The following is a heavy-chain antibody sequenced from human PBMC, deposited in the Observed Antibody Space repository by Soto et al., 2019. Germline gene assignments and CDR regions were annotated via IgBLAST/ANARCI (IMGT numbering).Heavy chain of an antibody. CDR2: IKSKTDGGTT. J-gene: IGHJ4*02. CDR3: ARGGIIGTPPDY. V-gene: IGHV3-15*01. D-gene: IGHD1-7*01. Sequence: GGSLRLSCAASGFTFSNAWMSWVRQAPGKGLEWVGRIKSKTDGGTTDYAAPVKGRFTISRDDSKNTLYLQMNSLKTSDTAMYFCARGGIIGTPPDYWGQGTQVTVSS. CDR1: GFTFSNAW.